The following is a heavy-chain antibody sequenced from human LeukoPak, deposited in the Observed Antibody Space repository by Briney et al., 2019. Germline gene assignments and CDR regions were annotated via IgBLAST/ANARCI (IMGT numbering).Heavy chain of an antibody. CDR2: IIPILGIA. CDR3: ARGLQEGEREGQY. J-gene: IGHJ4*02. V-gene: IGHV1-69*02. D-gene: IGHD1-1*01. CDR1: GGTFSSYT. Sequence: SVKVSCKASGGTFSSYTISWVLQAPGQGLQWMGRIIPILGIANYAQKFQGRVTITVDKSTSTAYMELSSLRSDEAAEYCGARGLQEGEREGQYWGQGTMLSVSS.